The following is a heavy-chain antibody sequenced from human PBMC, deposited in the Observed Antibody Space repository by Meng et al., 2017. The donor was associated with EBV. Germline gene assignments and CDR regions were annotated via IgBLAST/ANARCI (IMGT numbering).Heavy chain of an antibody. J-gene: IGHJ5*02. Sequence: QVHLVVAGRGVVQSGMSLRLSCAASGFTFSNYGFHWVRQAPGKGPEWVAIIPSDASHNKYYADSVKGRFTISRDNSKNTLYLQMNSLRTEDTAVYYCAKDLSGRFNPWGQGTLVTVSS. CDR3: AKDLSGRFNP. CDR1: GFTFSNYG. D-gene: IGHD1-14*01. CDR2: IPSDASHNK. V-gene: IGHV3-30*18.